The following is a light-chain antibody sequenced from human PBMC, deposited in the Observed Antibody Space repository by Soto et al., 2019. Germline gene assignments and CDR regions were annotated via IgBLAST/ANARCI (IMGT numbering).Light chain of an antibody. V-gene: IGLV2-14*01. CDR1: SSDVGGYNF. J-gene: IGLJ2*01. CDR3: SSYTSSSTPVV. Sequence: QSALTQPASVSGSPGQSITISCTGTSSDVGGYNFVSWYQQHPGKAPKLMIYEVSNRPSGVSNRFSGSKSGNTASLTISGLRAEDEAGYYCSSYTSSSTPVVFGGGTKLTVL. CDR2: EVS.